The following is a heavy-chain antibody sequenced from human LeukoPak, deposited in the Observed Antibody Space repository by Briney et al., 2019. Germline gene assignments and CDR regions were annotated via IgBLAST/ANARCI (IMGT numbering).Heavy chain of an antibody. CDR1: GVSITSTSYY. CDR2: IYSSGST. Sequence: PSETLSLTCTVSGVSITSTSYYWDWIRQPPGKGLEWIGSIYSSGSTYYNPSLKSRVTISLDTSKNQFSLKLSSVTAADTAVYYCARDGYGGTTFYYYYYMDVWGKGTTVTVSS. CDR3: ARDGYGGTTFYYYYYMDV. D-gene: IGHD1-1*01. V-gene: IGHV4-39*07. J-gene: IGHJ6*03.